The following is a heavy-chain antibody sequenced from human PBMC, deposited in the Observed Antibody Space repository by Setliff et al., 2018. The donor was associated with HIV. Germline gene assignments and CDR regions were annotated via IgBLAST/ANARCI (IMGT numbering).Heavy chain of an antibody. V-gene: IGHV4-4*02. Sequence: SETLSLTCAVSGGSISSSNWWSWVRQPPGKGLEWIGEIYHSGSTNYNPSLKSRVTISIDTSKNQFSLKLTSVTAADTALYYCARVAAGTYGKGDWFDPWGQGTQVTVSS. D-gene: IGHD3-10*01. J-gene: IGHJ5*02. CDR3: ARVAAGTYGKGDWFDP. CDR1: GGSISSSNW. CDR2: IYHSGST.